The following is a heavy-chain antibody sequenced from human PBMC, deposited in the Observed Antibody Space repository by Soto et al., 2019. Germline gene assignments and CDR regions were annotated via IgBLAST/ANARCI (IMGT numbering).Heavy chain of an antibody. CDR1: GGSISSSSYY. CDR2: IYYSGST. V-gene: IGHV4-39*01. J-gene: IGHJ3*02. Sequence: SETLSLTCTVSGGSISSSSYYWGWIRQPPGKGLEWIGSIYYSGSTYYNPSLESRVTISVDTSKNQFSLKLSSVTAADTAVYYCARHSYYYDSSGYYAFDIW. CDR3: ARHSYYYDSSGYYAFDI. D-gene: IGHD3-22*01.